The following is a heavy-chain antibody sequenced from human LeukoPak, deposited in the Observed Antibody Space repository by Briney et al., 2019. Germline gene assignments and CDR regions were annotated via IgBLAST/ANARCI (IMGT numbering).Heavy chain of an antibody. CDR1: GFTFSSYS. D-gene: IGHD3-10*01. V-gene: IGHV3-21*01. CDR2: ISSSSSYI. Sequence: TGGSLRLSCAASGFTFSSYSMNWVRQAPGKGLEWVSSISSSSSYIYYADSVKGRFTISRDNPKNSLYLQMNSLRAEDTAVYYCAGDTTMVRGVYFDYWGQGTLVTVSS. J-gene: IGHJ4*02. CDR3: AGDTTMVRGVYFDY.